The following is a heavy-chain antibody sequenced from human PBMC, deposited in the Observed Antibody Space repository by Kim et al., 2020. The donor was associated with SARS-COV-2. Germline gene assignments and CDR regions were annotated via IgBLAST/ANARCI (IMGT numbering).Heavy chain of an antibody. V-gene: IGHV3-15*01. CDR3: SAVQWFRGRG. CDR1: GFTLSNEY. D-gene: IGHD3-10*01. CDR2: ISPRSGGRTT. J-gene: IGHJ3*01. Sequence: GGSLRLSCAASGFTLSNEYMNWVRQAPGKGLEWIARISPRSGGRTTDHAAPVKGSFTISRDETKNTLHLQLNSLKTEGTGVYYSSAVQWFRGRGWGQGTMVTVSS.